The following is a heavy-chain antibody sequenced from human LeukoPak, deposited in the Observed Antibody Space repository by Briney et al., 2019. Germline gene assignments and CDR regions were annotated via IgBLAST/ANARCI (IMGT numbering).Heavy chain of an antibody. D-gene: IGHD4-23*01. CDR2: INHSGST. CDR1: GGSFSGYY. J-gene: IGHJ4*02. Sequence: SETLSLTCAVYGGSFSGYYWSWIRQPPGKGLEWIGEINHSGSTNYNPSLKSRVTISVDTSKNQFSLKLSSVTAADTAVYYCARGWVVTPVGLDYWGQGTLVTVSS. V-gene: IGHV4-34*01. CDR3: ARGWVVTPVGLDY.